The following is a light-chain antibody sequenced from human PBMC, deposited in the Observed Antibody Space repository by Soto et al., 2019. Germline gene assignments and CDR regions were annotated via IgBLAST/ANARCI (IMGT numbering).Light chain of an antibody. CDR1: QNVTTS. Sequence: DIQLTPFPSPLVASVGGSVTLPFRASQNVTTSMAWYQHKPGRAPKLLIFDVSNLESGVPSRFSGGGSGTDFTLTISSLHSDDFATYYCQQYDYSRTFGRGTKVDIK. V-gene: IGKV1-5*01. J-gene: IGKJ1*01. CDR2: DVS. CDR3: QQYDYSRT.